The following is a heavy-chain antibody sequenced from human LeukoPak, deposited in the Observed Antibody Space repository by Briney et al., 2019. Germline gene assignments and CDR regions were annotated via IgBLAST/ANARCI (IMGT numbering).Heavy chain of an antibody. D-gene: IGHD3-3*01. J-gene: IGHJ4*02. CDR3: ARGFDFWSGYYVFDY. Sequence: SETLSLTCTVSGGSISSGGYYWSWLRQHPGKGLEWIGYIYYSGSTYYNPSLKSRVTISVDTSKNQFSLKLSSVTPADTAVYYCARGFDFWSGYYVFDYWGQGTLVTVSS. CDR2: IYYSGST. V-gene: IGHV4-31*03. CDR1: GGSISSGGYY.